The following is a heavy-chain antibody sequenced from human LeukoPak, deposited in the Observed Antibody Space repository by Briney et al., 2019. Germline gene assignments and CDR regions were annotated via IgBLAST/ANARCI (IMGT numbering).Heavy chain of an antibody. D-gene: IGHD3-10*01. J-gene: IGHJ4*02. CDR3: ARIMIRGAPSDN. Sequence: GGSLRLSCAASGFTFNTYALHWVRQAPGKGLEFVSAISSNGASTYYANSVKGRFTISRDNSKNTLCLQMGSLRAEDMAMYYCARIMIRGAPSDNWGQGTLVTVSS. CDR2: ISSNGAST. V-gene: IGHV3-64*01. CDR1: GFTFNTYA.